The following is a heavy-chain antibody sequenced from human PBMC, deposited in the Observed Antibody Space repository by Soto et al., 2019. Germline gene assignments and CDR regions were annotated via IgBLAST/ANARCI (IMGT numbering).Heavy chain of an antibody. V-gene: IGHV1-69*12. J-gene: IGHJ5*02. D-gene: IGHD1-20*01. CDR3: ARDLGLRNWNEVLFDR. Sequence: QVQLVQSGAEVKKPGSSVKVSCKASGGTFSSYAISWVRQAPGQGLEWMGGIIPIFGTANYAQKFQGRVTLTADESTNTAYMELSSLRSEDTAVYYCARDLGLRNWNEVLFDRWGQGTLVTVSS. CDR1: GGTFSSYA. CDR2: IIPIFGTA.